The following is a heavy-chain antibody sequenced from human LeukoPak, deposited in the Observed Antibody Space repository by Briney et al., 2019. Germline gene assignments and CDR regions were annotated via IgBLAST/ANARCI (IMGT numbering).Heavy chain of an antibody. CDR3: ARGWLGITNYDFWSGYYTGLHWFDP. Sequence: ASVKVSCKASGYTFTSYAMNWVRQAPGQGLEWMGWINTNTGNPTYAQGFTGRFVFSLDTSVSTAYLQISSLKAEDTAVYYCARGWLGITNYDFWSGYYTGLHWFDPWAREPWSPSPQ. V-gene: IGHV7-4-1*02. D-gene: IGHD3-3*01. CDR2: INTNTGNP. CDR1: GYTFTSYA. J-gene: IGHJ5*02.